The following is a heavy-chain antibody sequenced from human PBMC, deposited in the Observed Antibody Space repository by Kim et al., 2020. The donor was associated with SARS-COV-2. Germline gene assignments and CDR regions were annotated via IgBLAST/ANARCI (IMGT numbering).Heavy chain of an antibody. J-gene: IGHJ4*02. CDR2: T. V-gene: IGHV4-39*07. D-gene: IGHD3-10*01. Sequence: TYYNPSLKSRVTISVDTSKNQFSLKLSSVTAADTAVYYCARKGFHGVFDYWGQGTLVTVSS. CDR3: ARKGFHGVFDY.